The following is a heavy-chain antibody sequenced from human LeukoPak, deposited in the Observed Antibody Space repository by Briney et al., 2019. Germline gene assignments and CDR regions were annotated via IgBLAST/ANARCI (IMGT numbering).Heavy chain of an antibody. CDR1: GGTFISYA. Sequence: SVTVSCKASGGTFISYAISWVRQAPGQGLEWMGGIIPIFGTANYAQKFQGRVTITADESTSTAYMELSSLRSEDTAVYYCARSGYCSGGSCYSNYYYGMDVWGKGTTVTVSS. CDR3: ARSGYCSGGSCYSNYYYGMDV. CDR2: IIPIFGTA. J-gene: IGHJ6*04. V-gene: IGHV1-69*01. D-gene: IGHD2-15*01.